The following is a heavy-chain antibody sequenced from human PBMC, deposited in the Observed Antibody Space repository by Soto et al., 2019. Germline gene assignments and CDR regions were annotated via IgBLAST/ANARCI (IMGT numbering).Heavy chain of an antibody. CDR3: ASEPYTSSWFGAFDI. V-gene: IGHV3-33*01. Sequence: QVQLVESGGGVIQPGKSLRLSCAASGLTFSSCGMHWVRQAPGKGLEWVATIWHDGTNKYYVDSVKGRFTISRDNSKNTLYLQMNSLRVEDTAVYYCASEPYTSSWFGAFDIWGQGTMVIVSS. CDR1: GLTFSSCG. J-gene: IGHJ3*02. CDR2: IWHDGTNK. D-gene: IGHD6-13*01.